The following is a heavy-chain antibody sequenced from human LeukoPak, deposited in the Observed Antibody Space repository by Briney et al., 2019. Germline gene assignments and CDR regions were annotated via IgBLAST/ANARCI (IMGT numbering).Heavy chain of an antibody. V-gene: IGHV3-21*01. D-gene: IGHD1-14*01. Sequence: GSLRLSCAASGFTFSSYSMNWVRQAPGKGLEWVSSVSSSSYIYYANSVKGRFTISRDNAKTSLYLQMNSLGVGDTAVYYCARWDRFHGVWGQGTLVTVSS. CDR1: GFTFSSYS. J-gene: IGHJ4*02. CDR2: VSSSSYI. CDR3: ARWDRFHGV.